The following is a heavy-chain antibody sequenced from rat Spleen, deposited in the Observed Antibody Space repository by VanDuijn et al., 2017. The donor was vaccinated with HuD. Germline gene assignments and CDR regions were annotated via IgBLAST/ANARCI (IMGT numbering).Heavy chain of an antibody. Sequence: EVQLVESGGGLVQPGRSLKLSCAASGFTFSNYGMHWIRQAPTRGLEWVASISPSGVGTSFRDSVKGRFTISRDDAKSTLSLQMDSLRSEDTATYYCARRHYGYSDYFDYWGQGVMVTVSS. D-gene: IGHD1-9*01. J-gene: IGHJ2*01. CDR3: ARRHYGYSDYFDY. V-gene: IGHV5-19*01. CDR1: GFTFSNYG. CDR2: ISPSGVGT.